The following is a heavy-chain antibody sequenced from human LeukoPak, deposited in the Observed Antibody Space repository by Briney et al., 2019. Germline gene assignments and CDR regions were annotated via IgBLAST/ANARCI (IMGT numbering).Heavy chain of an antibody. V-gene: IGHV4-59*01. J-gene: IGHJ3*02. Sequence: SETLSLTCTVSGGSISSYYWSWLRQPPGKGLEWIGYIYYSGSTNYNPSLKSRVTISVDTSKNQFSLKLSSVTAADTAVYYCARGYFDSFDIWGQGTMVTVSS. CDR1: GGSISSYY. CDR2: IYYSGST. D-gene: IGHD3-9*01. CDR3: ARGYFDSFDI.